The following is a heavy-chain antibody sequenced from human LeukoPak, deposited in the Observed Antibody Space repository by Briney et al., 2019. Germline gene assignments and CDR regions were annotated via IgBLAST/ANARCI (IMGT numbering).Heavy chain of an antibody. J-gene: IGHJ4*02. CDR1: GGSFSGYY. Sequence: SSETLSLTGAVYGGSFSGYYWSWIRQPPGKGREWIGEINHSGSTNYNPSLKSRVTISVDTSKNQFSLKLSSVTAADTAVYYCARVYDSSGYYYPYFDYWGQGTLVTVSS. CDR3: ARVYDSSGYYYPYFDY. D-gene: IGHD3-22*01. CDR2: INHSGST. V-gene: IGHV4-34*01.